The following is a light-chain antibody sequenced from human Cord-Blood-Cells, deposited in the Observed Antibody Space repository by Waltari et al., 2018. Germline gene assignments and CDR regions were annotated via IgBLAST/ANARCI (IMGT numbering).Light chain of an antibody. J-gene: IGKJ1*01. CDR3: QQRSNWPRT. CDR1: QSVSSY. Sequence: EIVLTQSPATLSLSPGERATLSCRASQSVSSYLAWYQQKPGQAPRLLFYDASNRATGIPARFSGSGSGTDFTRTISSLEPEDFAVYYCQQRSNWPRTFGQGTKVEIK. V-gene: IGKV3-11*01. CDR2: DAS.